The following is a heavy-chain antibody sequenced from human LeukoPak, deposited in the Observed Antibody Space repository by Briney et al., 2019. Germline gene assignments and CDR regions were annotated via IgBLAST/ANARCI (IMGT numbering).Heavy chain of an antibody. Sequence: PSETLSLTCTVSGGSISSYFWSWIRQPAGKGLEWIGRVYGSGNTNYNPSLKSRVTISADKSKNQFSLKLSSVTAADTAMYYCARCDHGSIVSWGPGTQVTVSS. D-gene: IGHD2-21*01. V-gene: IGHV4-4*07. CDR2: VYGSGNT. CDR1: GGSISSYF. J-gene: IGHJ4*02. CDR3: ARCDHGSIVS.